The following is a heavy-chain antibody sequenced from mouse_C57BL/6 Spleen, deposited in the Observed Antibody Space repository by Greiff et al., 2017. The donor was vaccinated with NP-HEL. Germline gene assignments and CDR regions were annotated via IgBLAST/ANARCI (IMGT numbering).Heavy chain of an antibody. CDR1: GYTFTSYW. CDR3: ARRTTVVATDWYFDV. CDR2: IDPSDSYT. J-gene: IGHJ1*03. Sequence: QVQLQQPGAELVMPGASVKLSCKASGYTFTSYWMHWVKQRPGQGLEWIGEIDPSDSYTNYNQKFKGKSTLTVDKSSSTAYMQLSSLTSEDSAVYYCARRTTVVATDWYFDVWGTGTTVTVSS. V-gene: IGHV1-69*01. D-gene: IGHD1-1*01.